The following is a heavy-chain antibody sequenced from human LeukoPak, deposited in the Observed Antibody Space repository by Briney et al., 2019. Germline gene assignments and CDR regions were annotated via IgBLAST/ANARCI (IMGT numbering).Heavy chain of an antibody. Sequence: GGSLRLSCAASGFTFSSYSMNWVRQAPGKGLEWVSYISSSSSTIYYADSVKGRFTISRDNSKNTLYLQMNSLRAEDTAVYYCASTLGATRGWFDYWGQGTLVTVSS. J-gene: IGHJ4*02. V-gene: IGHV3-48*01. CDR1: GFTFSSYS. CDR3: ASTLGATRGWFDY. D-gene: IGHD1-26*01. CDR2: ISSSSSTI.